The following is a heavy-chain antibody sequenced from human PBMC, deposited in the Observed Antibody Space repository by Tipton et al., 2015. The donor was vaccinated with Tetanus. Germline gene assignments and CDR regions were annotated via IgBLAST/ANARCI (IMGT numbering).Heavy chain of an antibody. Sequence: SLRLSCAASGFTFDDYAMHWVRQAPGKGLEWVSGISWNSGSIGYADSVKGRFTISRDNAKNSLYLQMNSLRAEDTALYYCAKVAGQYYYDSSGYFDYWGQGTLVTVSS. CDR3: AKVAGQYYYDSSGYFDY. CDR1: GFTFDDYA. CDR2: ISWNSGSI. J-gene: IGHJ4*02. D-gene: IGHD3-22*01. V-gene: IGHV3-9*01.